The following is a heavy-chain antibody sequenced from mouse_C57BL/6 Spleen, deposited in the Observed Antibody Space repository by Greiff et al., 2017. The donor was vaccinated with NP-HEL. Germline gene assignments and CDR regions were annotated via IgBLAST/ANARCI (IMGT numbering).Heavy chain of an antibody. V-gene: IGHV1-74*01. Sequence: QVQLKESGAELVRPGTSVKVSCKASGYAFTNYLIEWVKQRPGQGLEWIGRIHPSDSDTNYNQKFKGKATLTVDKSSSTAYMQLSSLTSEDSAVYYCAPSYYGSSYGYFDVWGTGTTVTVSS. CDR1: GYAFTNYL. CDR3: APSYYGSSYGYFDV. CDR2: IHPSDSDT. D-gene: IGHD1-1*01. J-gene: IGHJ1*03.